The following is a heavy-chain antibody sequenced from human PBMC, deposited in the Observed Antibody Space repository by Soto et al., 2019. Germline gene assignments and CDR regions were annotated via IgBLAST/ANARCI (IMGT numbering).Heavy chain of an antibody. CDR1: GYTFTGYY. V-gene: IGHV1-2*02. D-gene: IGHD3-3*01. Sequence: ASVKVSCKASGYTFTGYYMHWVRQAPGQGLEWMGWINPNSGGTNYAQKFQGRVTMTRDTSISTAYMELSRLRSDDTAVYYCARDHGDDFWSGPYYYCYGMDVWGQGTTVTVSS. CDR2: INPNSGGT. J-gene: IGHJ6*02. CDR3: ARDHGDDFWSGPYYYCYGMDV.